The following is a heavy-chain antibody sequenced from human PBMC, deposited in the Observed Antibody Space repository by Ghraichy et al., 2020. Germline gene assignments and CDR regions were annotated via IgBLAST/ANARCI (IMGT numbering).Heavy chain of an antibody. J-gene: IGHJ4*02. D-gene: IGHD6-13*01. Sequence: GGSLRLSCAASGFTFSSYWMSWVRQAPGKGLEWVANIKQDGSEKYYVDSVKGRFTISRDNAKNSLYLQMNSLRAEDTAVYYCARDSGGSSTRLSYYFDYWGQGTLVTVSS. CDR3: ARDSGGSSTRLSYYFDY. V-gene: IGHV3-7*01. CDR1: GFTFSSYW. CDR2: IKQDGSEK.